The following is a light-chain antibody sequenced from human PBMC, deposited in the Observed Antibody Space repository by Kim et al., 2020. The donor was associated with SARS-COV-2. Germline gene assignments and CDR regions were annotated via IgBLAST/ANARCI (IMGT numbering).Light chain of an antibody. V-gene: IGKV1-8*01. Sequence: AIRMTQSPSSFSASTGDRVTITCRASQGISSYLAWYQQKPGKAPKLLIYAASTLQSGVPSRFSGSGSGTDFTLTISRLQSEDFANYYCQQYYSYPYTFGQGTKLEIK. CDR3: QQYYSYPYT. J-gene: IGKJ2*01. CDR1: QGISSY. CDR2: AAS.